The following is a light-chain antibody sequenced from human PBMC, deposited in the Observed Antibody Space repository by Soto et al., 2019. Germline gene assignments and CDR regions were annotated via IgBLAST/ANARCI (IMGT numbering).Light chain of an antibody. CDR1: QSVGGSY. J-gene: IGKJ1*01. V-gene: IGKV3-20*01. CDR3: QQYDSSPRT. Sequence: ENVLTQSPGTLSLFPGERATLSCRASQSVGGSYLAWYQQKPGQAPRLLIYGTSSRATGIPDRFSGSGSGTDFTLTISRLEPEDFAVYFCQQYDSSPRTFGQGTKVDIK. CDR2: GTS.